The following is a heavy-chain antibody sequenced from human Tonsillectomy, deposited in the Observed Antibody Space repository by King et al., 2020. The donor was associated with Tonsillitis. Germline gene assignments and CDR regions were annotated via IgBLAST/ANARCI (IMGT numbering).Heavy chain of an antibody. J-gene: IGHJ6*03. Sequence: VQLVESGGGLAQPGGSLRLSCAASGFTFKNYALTWVRQTPGKGLEWVSGISGNGGSTYYADSVKGRFTISRDNSRSTLFLQMNSLRGDDTAVYYCANGSYGYTSGPWDFFDDSGSTYYYYYMDIWGKGTTVSVSS. CDR3: ANGSYGYTSGPWDFFDDSGSTYYYYYMDI. D-gene: IGHD3-10*01. V-gene: IGHV3-23*04. CDR2: ISGNGGST. CDR1: GFTFKNYA.